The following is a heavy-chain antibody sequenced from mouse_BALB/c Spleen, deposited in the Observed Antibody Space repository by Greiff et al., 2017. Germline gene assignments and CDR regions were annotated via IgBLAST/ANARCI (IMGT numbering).Heavy chain of an antibody. CDR3: ARRGEGWYFDV. J-gene: IGHJ1*01. Sequence: VQLQQSGPELVKPGASVKIPCKASGYTFPDYNMDWVKQSHGKSLEWIGDINPNNGGTIYNQKFKGKATLTVDKSSSTAYMELRSLTSEDTAVYYCARRGEGWYFDVWGAGTTVTVSS. CDR1: GYTFPDYN. V-gene: IGHV1-18*01. CDR2: INPNNGGT.